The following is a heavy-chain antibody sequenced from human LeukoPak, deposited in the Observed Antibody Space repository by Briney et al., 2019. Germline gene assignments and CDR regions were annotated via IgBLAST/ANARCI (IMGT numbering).Heavy chain of an antibody. D-gene: IGHD3-3*01. Sequence: GGSLRLSCAASGFTFSDYYMSWIRQAPGKGLEWVSYISSSGSTIYYADSVKGRFTISRDNAKKSLYLQMNSLRAEDTAMYYCARDEYLWSGYYPNQAFDYWGQGTLVTVSS. CDR3: ARDEYLWSGYYPNQAFDY. CDR2: ISSSGSTI. V-gene: IGHV3-11*04. J-gene: IGHJ4*02. CDR1: GFTFSDYY.